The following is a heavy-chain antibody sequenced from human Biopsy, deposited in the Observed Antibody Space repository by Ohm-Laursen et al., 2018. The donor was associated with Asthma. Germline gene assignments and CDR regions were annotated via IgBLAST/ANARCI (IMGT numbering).Heavy chain of an antibody. CDR1: GYSLTDLS. V-gene: IGHV1-24*01. CDR2: HDHGEGGT. J-gene: IGHJ4*02. D-gene: IGHD4-17*01. Sequence: ASVKVSCKISGYSLTDLSMHWVRQAPGQGLEWMGGHDHGEGGTVNARRSQGRVTMTEDTSTDTAYMELSSLSSDDTAVYYCASDFPKDYVRYNFQFWGQGTLVTVSS. CDR3: ASDFPKDYVRYNFQF.